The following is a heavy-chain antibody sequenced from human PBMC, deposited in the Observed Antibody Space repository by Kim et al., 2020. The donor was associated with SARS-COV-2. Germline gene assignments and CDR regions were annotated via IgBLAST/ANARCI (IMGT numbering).Heavy chain of an antibody. CDR3: AREHCGDDCPYYFDY. Sequence: GGSLRLSCAASGFTFSSYSMNWVRQAPGKGLEWVSYIRSSGGTIYYVDSVKGRFTISRDNAKNSLYLQMNSLRDEDTAVYYCAREHCGDDCPYYFDYWGQGTLVTVSS. V-gene: IGHV3-48*02. CDR1: GFTFSSYS. D-gene: IGHD2-21*02. J-gene: IGHJ4*02. CDR2: IRSSGGTI.